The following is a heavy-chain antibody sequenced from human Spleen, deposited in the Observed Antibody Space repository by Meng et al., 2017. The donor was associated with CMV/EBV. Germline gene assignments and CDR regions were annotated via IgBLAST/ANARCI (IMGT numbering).Heavy chain of an antibody. D-gene: IGHD3-3*01. CDR2: ISVYGGNT. J-gene: IGHJ4*02. V-gene: IGHV1-18*01. Sequence: ASVQVSCKASGYSFNTYGVSWVRQAPGQGLEWMGKISVYGGNTKYAQKFEGRVTLTTDTSTTTAYMELRSLTSDDTAVDYCARDPRAIFGVAPDYWGQGTLVTVSS. CDR3: ARDPRAIFGVAPDY. CDR1: GYSFNTYG.